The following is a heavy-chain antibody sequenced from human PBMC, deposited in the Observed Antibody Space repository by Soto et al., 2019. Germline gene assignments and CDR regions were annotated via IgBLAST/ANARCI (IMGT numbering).Heavy chain of an antibody. CDR3: AKGGSETSWSEGY. CDR2: ISNGGTIT. CDR1: GYPFSTYG. V-gene: IGHV3-23*01. J-gene: IGHJ4*02. D-gene: IGHD2-2*01. Sequence: EVQLLQSGGGLVQPGGSLRLSCSASGYPFSTYGMSWVRQAPGKGLEWVSSISNGGTITYYADSVKGRLTISRDNSKNTVYLQMDSLGADDTAVYYCAKGGSETSWSEGYWGQGTLVIVSS.